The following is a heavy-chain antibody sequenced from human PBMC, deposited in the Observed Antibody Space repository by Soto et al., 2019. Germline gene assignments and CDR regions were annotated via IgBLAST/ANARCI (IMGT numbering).Heavy chain of an antibody. Sequence: EVQLVESGGGLVQPGGSLRLSCLASEFTFNTYWMNWVRQAPGRGLVWVANIKDDGSEKNYVDSVTGRFTISRDNAKNSLYLQRNSLRGEDTAVYFCARDWGTPGRGSAVGYYYHYGMDVWGQGTTVTVSS. V-gene: IGHV3-7*05. CDR2: IKDDGSEK. CDR1: EFTFNTYW. D-gene: IGHD6-19*01. J-gene: IGHJ6*02. CDR3: ARDWGTPGRGSAVGYYYHYGMDV.